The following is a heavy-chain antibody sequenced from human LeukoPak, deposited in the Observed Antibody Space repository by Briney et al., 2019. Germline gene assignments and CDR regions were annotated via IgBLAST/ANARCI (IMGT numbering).Heavy chain of an antibody. J-gene: IGHJ4*02. CDR2: INHSGST. Sequence: PSETLSLTCAVYGGSFSGYYWSWIRQPPGKGLEWIGEINHSGSTNYNPSLKSRVTISVDTSKNQFSLKLSSVTAADTAVYYCARADTGLRYFDYWGQGTLVTVSS. CDR1: GGSFSGYY. CDR3: ARADTGLRYFDY. D-gene: IGHD5-18*01. V-gene: IGHV4-34*01.